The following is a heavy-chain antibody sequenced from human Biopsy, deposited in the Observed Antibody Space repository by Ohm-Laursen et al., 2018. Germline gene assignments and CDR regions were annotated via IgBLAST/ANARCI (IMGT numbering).Heavy chain of an antibody. CDR1: GFSFDDFA. CDR2: IDWNSRNI. D-gene: IGHD1-7*01. Sequence: SLRLSCTASGFSFDDFAMHWVRQSPGKGLEWVAGIDWNSRNINYGDSVKGRFSVSRDNAKNSLYLQMNSLRGEDTALYYCVKDTNWNYVWDRPGATKGMDVWGQGTTVTVSS. J-gene: IGHJ6*02. CDR3: VKDTNWNYVWDRPGATKGMDV. V-gene: IGHV3-9*01.